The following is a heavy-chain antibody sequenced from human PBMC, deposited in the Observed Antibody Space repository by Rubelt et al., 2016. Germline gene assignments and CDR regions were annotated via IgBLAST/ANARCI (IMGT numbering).Heavy chain of an antibody. J-gene: IGHJ4*02. CDR1: GFTFSSYG. CDR3: AKVNWEYQLLLDYFDY. Sequence: QVQLVESGGGVVQPGRSLRLSCAASGFTFSSYGMHWVRQAPGKGLEWVAVISYDGSNKYYADSVKGRFTISRDNSKNTLYLQMNSLRAEDTAVYYCAKVNWEYQLLLDYFDYWGQGTLVTVSS. D-gene: IGHD2-2*01. V-gene: IGHV3-30*18. CDR2: ISYDGSNK.